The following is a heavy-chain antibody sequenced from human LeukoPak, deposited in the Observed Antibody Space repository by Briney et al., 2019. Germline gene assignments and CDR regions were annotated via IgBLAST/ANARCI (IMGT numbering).Heavy chain of an antibody. CDR2: IKKDGRSK. CDR3: ARASK. Sequence: GGSLRLSCAASGFTFSAYWMSWVRHAPGKGLEWVANIKKDGRSKDYVGSVEGRFTISRDNAKNSLYLQMNNLRAEDTAVYYCARASKWGQGTLVTVSS. V-gene: IGHV3-7*04. CDR1: GFTFSAYW. J-gene: IGHJ4*02.